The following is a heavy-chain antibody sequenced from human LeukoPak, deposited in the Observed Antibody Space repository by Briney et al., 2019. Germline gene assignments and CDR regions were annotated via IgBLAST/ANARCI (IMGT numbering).Heavy chain of an antibody. CDR1: GFTFSSYE. D-gene: IGHD6-6*01. J-gene: IGHJ4*02. CDR3: ARDQPRVAALNY. Sequence: GGSLRLSCAASGFTFSSYEMNWVRQAPGKGLEWVSYISSSGSTIYYADSVKGRFTISRDNAKNSLYLQMNSLRAEDTAVYYCARDQPRVAALNYWGQGTLVTVSS. CDR2: ISSSGSTI. V-gene: IGHV3-48*03.